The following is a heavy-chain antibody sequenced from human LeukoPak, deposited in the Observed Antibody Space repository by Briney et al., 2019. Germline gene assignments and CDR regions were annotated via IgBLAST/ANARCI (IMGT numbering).Heavy chain of an antibody. CDR2: INQHGSES. CDR3: ARGGLFRYGGTSGDY. CDR1: GFTFSSYW. Sequence: GGSLRPSCAASGFTFSSYWMSWVRQAPGKGLEWVANINQHGSESYYVDSVKGRFIISRDNAKNSMYLHMSSLRGDDMAVYYCARGGLFRYGGTSGDYWGQGTLVTVSS. D-gene: IGHD4/OR15-4a*01. J-gene: IGHJ4*02. V-gene: IGHV3-7*01.